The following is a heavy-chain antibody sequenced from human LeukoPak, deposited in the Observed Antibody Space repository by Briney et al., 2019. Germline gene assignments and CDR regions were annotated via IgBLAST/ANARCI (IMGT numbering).Heavy chain of an antibody. V-gene: IGHV3-11*01. CDR2: ISSSGSTI. CDR1: GFTFSDYY. Sequence: GGSLRLSCAASGFTFSDYYMSWIRQAPGKGLEWVSYISSSGSTIFYADSVRGRFTISRDNAKNSLYLQMNSLRAEDTAVYYCAGRGFGDSSGYYYALMDVWGKGTTVTVSS. D-gene: IGHD3-22*01. J-gene: IGHJ6*03. CDR3: AGRGFGDSSGYYYALMDV.